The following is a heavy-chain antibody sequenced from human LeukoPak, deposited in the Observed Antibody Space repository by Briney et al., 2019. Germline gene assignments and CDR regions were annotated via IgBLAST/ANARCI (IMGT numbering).Heavy chain of an antibody. CDR1: GFTFSSYA. Sequence: GSLRLSCAASGFTFSSYAMSWVRQAPGKGLEWVSAISGSSSYIYYADSVKGRFTISRDNAKNSLYLQMNSLRAEDTAVYYCARDLGGSCHNWGQGTLVTVSS. CDR2: ISGSSSYI. V-gene: IGHV3-21*01. D-gene: IGHD2-15*01. J-gene: IGHJ1*01. CDR3: ARDLGGSCHN.